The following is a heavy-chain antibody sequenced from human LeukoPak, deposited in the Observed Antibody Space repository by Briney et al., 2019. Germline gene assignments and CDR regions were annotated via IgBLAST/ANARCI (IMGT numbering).Heavy chain of an antibody. V-gene: IGHV4-39*07. J-gene: IGHJ4*02. Sequence: SETLSLTCTVSGLSISSTHDAWVWLRKPPGKGLEWIETLYSSGRTSYSPSLASRVSIFVDTSKNQVSLNLRSVTAADTAVFYCARSPHKVTTQYYFDLWGQGSLVSVSS. CDR2: LYSSGRT. CDR1: GLSISSTHDA. CDR3: ARSPHKVTTQYYFDL. D-gene: IGHD4-11*01.